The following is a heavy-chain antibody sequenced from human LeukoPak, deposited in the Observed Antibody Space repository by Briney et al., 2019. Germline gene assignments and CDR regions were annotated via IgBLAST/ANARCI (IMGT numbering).Heavy chain of an antibody. Sequence: SGGSLRLSCAASGFTFSSYSMNWVRQAPGKGLEWVSSISSSSYIYYADSVKGRFTISRDNAKNSLYLQMNSLRAEDTAVYYCAKEDCSSTSCPSDWGQGTLVTVSS. CDR1: GFTFSSYS. CDR3: AKEDCSSTSCPSD. J-gene: IGHJ4*02. V-gene: IGHV3-21*01. CDR2: ISSSSYI. D-gene: IGHD2-2*01.